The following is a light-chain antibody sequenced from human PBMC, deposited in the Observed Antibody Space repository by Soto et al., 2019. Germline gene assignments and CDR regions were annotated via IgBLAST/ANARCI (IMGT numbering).Light chain of an antibody. CDR1: QSVSSSY. CDR2: GAS. J-gene: IGKJ4*01. Sequence: EIVWTQSPGTLSLSPGERATLSCRASQSVSSSYLAWYQQKPGQAPRLLIYGASSRATGIPDRFSGGGSGTDFTLTISRLEPEDFAVYYCQQYGSSPLTFGGGTKVEIK. V-gene: IGKV3-20*01. CDR3: QQYGSSPLT.